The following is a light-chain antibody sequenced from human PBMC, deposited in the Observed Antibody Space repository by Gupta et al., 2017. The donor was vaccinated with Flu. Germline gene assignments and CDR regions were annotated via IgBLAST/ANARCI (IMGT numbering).Light chain of an antibody. CDR3: CSYAGGGSWV. CDR2: EVN. Sequence: TSRDVGSFNIVAWYQQHPGKAPQVMIYEVNKRPSGVSNRFSGSKSGNTASLTISGLQAEDEADYYCCSYAGGGSWVFGGGTKLTVL. CDR1: SRDVGSFNI. J-gene: IGLJ3*02. V-gene: IGLV2-23*02.